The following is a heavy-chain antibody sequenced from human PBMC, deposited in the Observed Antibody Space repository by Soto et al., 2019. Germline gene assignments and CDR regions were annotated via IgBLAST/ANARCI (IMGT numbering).Heavy chain of an antibody. CDR3: ARDLGTTIGFFDY. CDR2: INPNTGGT. J-gene: IGHJ4*02. V-gene: IGHV1-2*04. D-gene: IGHD4-17*01. Sequence: GASVKVSCKASGYTFTGYYMHWVRQAPGQGLEWLGWINPNTGGTNYAQKFQGWVTLTRDTSISTAYMELSRLRSDDTAVYYCARDLGTTIGFFDYWGQGTLVTVSS. CDR1: GYTFTGYY.